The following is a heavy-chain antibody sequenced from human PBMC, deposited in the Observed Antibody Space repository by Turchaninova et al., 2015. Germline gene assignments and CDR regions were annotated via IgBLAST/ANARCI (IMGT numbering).Heavy chain of an antibody. CDR3: AHRRDGANWNSGNFDF. J-gene: IGHJ5*01. Sequence: QITLKESGPTLVKPTQTLTLTCTFPGFSLPNRGGGVCWIRQPPGKALEWLALIYWDDDKRYSPSLKSRVTIMKDTSKSQVVLIMTNVDPVDTATYYCAHRRDGANWNSGNFDFWGQGTLVTVSS. CDR1: GFSLPNRGGG. D-gene: IGHD1-7*01. CDR2: IYWDDDK. V-gene: IGHV2-5*02.